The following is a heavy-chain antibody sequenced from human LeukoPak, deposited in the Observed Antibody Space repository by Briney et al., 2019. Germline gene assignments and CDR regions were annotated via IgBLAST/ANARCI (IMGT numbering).Heavy chain of an antibody. CDR3: AKAASYCSGGTCWDY. CDR1: GFTFSSNS. V-gene: IGHV3-23*01. Sequence: GGSLRLSCAVSGFTFSSNSMSRVRQTPGKGLDWVSDISGSGATIYYADSVKGRFTISRDNSKNTLHLQMNSLRVEDTAVYYCAKAASYCSGGTCWDYWGQGTLVTVSS. D-gene: IGHD2-15*01. CDR2: ISGSGATI. J-gene: IGHJ4*02.